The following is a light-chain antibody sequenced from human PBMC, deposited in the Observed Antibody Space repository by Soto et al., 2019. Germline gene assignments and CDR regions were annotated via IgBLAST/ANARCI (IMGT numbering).Light chain of an antibody. CDR3: QQRANWIT. Sequence: EIVLTQSPATLSLSPGERDSHDIWASQSVRSSLAWYQQNPGHTPRLLIYDASNRATGIPARFSGSGSGTDFTLNISSLEPEDFVVYYCQQRANWITFGQGTRLENK. CDR1: QSVRSS. V-gene: IGKV3-11*01. J-gene: IGKJ5*01. CDR2: DAS.